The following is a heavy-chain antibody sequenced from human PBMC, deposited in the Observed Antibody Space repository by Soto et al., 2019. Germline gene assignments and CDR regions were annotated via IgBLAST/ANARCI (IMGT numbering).Heavy chain of an antibody. CDR1: GGTFSSYA. J-gene: IGHJ5*02. CDR3: ARIIPLAYCGGDCYGAFDP. CDR2: IIPIFGTA. D-gene: IGHD2-21*02. V-gene: IGHV1-69*06. Sequence: QVQLVQSGAEVKKPGSSVKVSCKASGGTFSSYAISWVRQAPGQGLEWMGGIIPIFGTANYAQKFQGRVMITADKSTSTAYMELSSLRSEDTAVYYCARIIPLAYCGGDCYGAFDPWGQGTLVTVSS.